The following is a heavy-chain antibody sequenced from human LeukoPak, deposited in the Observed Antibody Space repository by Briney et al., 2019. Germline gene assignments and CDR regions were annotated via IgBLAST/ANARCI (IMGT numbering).Heavy chain of an antibody. CDR3: ARVRGITIFGVVTKRDYYFDY. Sequence: PSETLSLTCTVSGGSISSYYWNWIRQPPGKGLEWIGYIYYSGSTNYNPSLKSRVTISVDTSKNQFSLKLSSVTAADTAVYYCARVRGITIFGVVTKRDYYFDYWGQGTLVTVSS. V-gene: IGHV4-59*01. D-gene: IGHD3-3*01. J-gene: IGHJ4*02. CDR1: GGSISSYY. CDR2: IYYSGST.